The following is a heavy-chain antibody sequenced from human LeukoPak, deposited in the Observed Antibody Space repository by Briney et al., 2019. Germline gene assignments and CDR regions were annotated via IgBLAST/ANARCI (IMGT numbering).Heavy chain of an antibody. J-gene: IGHJ6*02. CDR2: INSGGST. CDR1: GLTFSSNY. D-gene: IGHD4-17*01. CDR3: ARESYGDYSDLDSYYYYYCMDV. V-gene: IGHV3-66*01. Sequence: GGSLRLSCAASGLTFSSNYMSWVRQAPGKGLEWVGVINSGGSTYYADSVQGRFTISRDNSKNTLYLQMNTLRAEDTAVYYCARESYGDYSDLDSYYYYYCMDVWGQGTTVTVSS.